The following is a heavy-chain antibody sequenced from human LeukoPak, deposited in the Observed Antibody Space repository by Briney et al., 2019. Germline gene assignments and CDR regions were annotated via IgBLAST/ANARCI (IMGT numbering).Heavy chain of an antibody. V-gene: IGHV3-15*01. J-gene: IGHJ6*03. Sequence: SGGSLRLSCAASGFTFSNAWMSWVRQAPGKGLEWVGRIKSKTDGGTTDYAAPVKGRFTISRDDSKNTLYLQMNSLKTEDTAVYYCTTDSTGGPYSSGWYGDYYYYYMDVWGKGTTVTVSS. CDR2: IKSKTDGGTT. D-gene: IGHD6-19*01. CDR3: TTDSTGGPYSSGWYGDYYYYYMDV. CDR1: GFTFSNAW.